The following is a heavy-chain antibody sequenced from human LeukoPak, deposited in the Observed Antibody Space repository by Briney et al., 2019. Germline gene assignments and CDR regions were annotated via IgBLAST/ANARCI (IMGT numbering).Heavy chain of an antibody. D-gene: IGHD1-26*01. CDR2: INHSGST. Sequence: SETLSLTCAVYGGSFSGYYWSWIRQPPGKGLEWIGEINHSGSTNYNPSLKSRVTISVDTSKNQFSLKLSSVTAVDTAVYFCARAPSGIVADLWGRGTLLTVSS. V-gene: IGHV4-34*01. CDR1: GGSFSGYY. J-gene: IGHJ2*01. CDR3: ARAPSGIVADL.